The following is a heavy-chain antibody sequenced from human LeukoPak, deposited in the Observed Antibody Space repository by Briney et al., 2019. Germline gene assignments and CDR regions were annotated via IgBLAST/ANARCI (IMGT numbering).Heavy chain of an antibody. Sequence: SETLSLTCTVSGGSISSYYWSWIRQPPGKGLEWIGYIYYSGSTNYNPSLKSRVTISVDTSKNQFSLTLSSVTAADTAVYYCARDLAPNYYDFWSGYQGYYYMDVWGKGTTVTVSS. J-gene: IGHJ6*03. CDR3: ARDLAPNYYDFWSGYQGYYYMDV. CDR1: GGSISSYY. V-gene: IGHV4-59*01. CDR2: IYYSGST. D-gene: IGHD3-3*01.